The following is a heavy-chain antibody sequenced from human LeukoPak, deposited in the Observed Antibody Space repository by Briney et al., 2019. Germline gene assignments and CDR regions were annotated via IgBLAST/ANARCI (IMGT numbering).Heavy chain of an antibody. J-gene: IGHJ5*02. CDR3: ATSDSDYDREHYKCFDP. CDR1: GGTFSSYA. CDR2: IIPMFGTT. V-gene: IGHV1-69*13. Sequence: SVKVSCKAFGGTFSSYAITWLRQAPGQGLEWMGVIIPMFGTTRYAQKFQGRVTITADESTSTAYMELSNLRSEDTAVYYCATSDSDYDREHYKCFDPWGQGTLVTVSS. D-gene: IGHD5-12*01.